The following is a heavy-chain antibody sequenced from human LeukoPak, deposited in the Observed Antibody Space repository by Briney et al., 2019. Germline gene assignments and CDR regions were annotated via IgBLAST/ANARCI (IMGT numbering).Heavy chain of an antibody. CDR2: IYYSGST. CDR1: GGSISSYY. D-gene: IGHD3-9*01. Sequence: SETLSLTCTVSGGSISSYYWSWLRQPPGKGLEWIGYIYYSGSTNYNPSLKSRVTISVDTSKNQFSLKLSSVTAADTAVYYCARDSGRYFDWLLPQGSAFDIWGQGTMVTVSS. V-gene: IGHV4-59*01. J-gene: IGHJ3*02. CDR3: ARDSGRYFDWLLPQGSAFDI.